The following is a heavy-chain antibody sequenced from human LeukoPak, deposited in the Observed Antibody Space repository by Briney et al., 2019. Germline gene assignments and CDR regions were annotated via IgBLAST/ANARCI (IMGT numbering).Heavy chain of an antibody. D-gene: IGHD3-10*01. J-gene: IGHJ4*02. V-gene: IGHV3-66*02. Sequence: GGSLRLSCAASGFTVSSNYMSWVRQAPGKGLEWVSVIYSGGSTYYADSVKGRFTISRDNSKNTLYLQMNSLRAEDTAVYYCAKQGGYGSGSYYDYWGQGTLVTVSS. CDR3: AKQGGYGSGSYYDY. CDR2: IYSGGST. CDR1: GFTVSSNY.